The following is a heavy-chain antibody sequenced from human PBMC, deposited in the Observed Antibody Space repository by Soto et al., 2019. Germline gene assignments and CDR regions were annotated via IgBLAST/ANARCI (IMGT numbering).Heavy chain of an antibody. CDR3: AHRRGDSSGYYYVYYFDY. D-gene: IGHD3-22*01. Sequence: SLRTSGVGVGWIRQPPGKALEWLALIYWNDDKRYSPSLKSRLTLTKDTSKNQVVLTMTNMDPVDTATYYCAHRRGDSSGYYYVYYFDYWGQGTLVTVSS. V-gene: IGHV2-5*01. J-gene: IGHJ4*02. CDR2: IYWNDDK. CDR1: SLRTSGVG.